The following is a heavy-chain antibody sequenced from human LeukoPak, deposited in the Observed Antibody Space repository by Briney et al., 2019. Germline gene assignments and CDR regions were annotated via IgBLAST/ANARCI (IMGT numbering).Heavy chain of an antibody. Sequence: ASVKVSCRASGYTFTSYGISWVRQAPGQGLEWMGWISAYNGNTNYAQKLQGRVTMTTDTSTSTAYMELRSLGSDDTAVYYCARSRYFDWSPHNYFDYWGQGTLVTVSS. V-gene: IGHV1-18*01. CDR2: ISAYNGNT. J-gene: IGHJ4*02. D-gene: IGHD3-9*01. CDR3: ARSRYFDWSPHNYFDY. CDR1: GYTFTSYG.